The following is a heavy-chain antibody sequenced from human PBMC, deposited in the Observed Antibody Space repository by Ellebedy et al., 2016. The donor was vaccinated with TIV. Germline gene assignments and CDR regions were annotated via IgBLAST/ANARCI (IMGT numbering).Heavy chain of an antibody. D-gene: IGHD3-22*01. CDR3: ARGDSSGQDY. V-gene: IGHV4-59*08. CDR1: GGSISSYY. J-gene: IGHJ4*02. Sequence: MPSETLSLTCTVSGGSISSYYWSWIRQRPGQGLEWIGYIYYSGSTNYNPSLKSRVTISVDTSKNQFSLKLNSVTAAVTAVYYCARGDSSGQDYWGQGTLVIVSS. CDR2: IYYSGST.